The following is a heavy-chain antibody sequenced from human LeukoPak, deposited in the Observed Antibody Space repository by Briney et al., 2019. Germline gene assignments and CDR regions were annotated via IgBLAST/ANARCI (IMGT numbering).Heavy chain of an antibody. Sequence: PGGSLRLSCAASGFTFSSYAMHWVRQAPGKGLEWVAVISYDGSNKYYADPVKGRFTISRDNSKNTLYLQMNSLRAEDTAVYYCAKFYRKELDYWGQGTLVTVSS. CDR3: AKFYRKELDY. D-gene: IGHD1-1*01. V-gene: IGHV3-30-3*02. CDR1: GFTFSSYA. CDR2: ISYDGSNK. J-gene: IGHJ4*02.